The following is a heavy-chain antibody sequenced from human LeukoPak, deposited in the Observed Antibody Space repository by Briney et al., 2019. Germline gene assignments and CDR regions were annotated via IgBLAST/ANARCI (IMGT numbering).Heavy chain of an antibody. D-gene: IGHD1-26*01. Sequence: GGSLRLSCAASGFTFSNYDIHWVRQATGKGLEWVSGVGTAGDPFYTGSVKGRFTISGENAKNSLYLQMNSLRAGDTAVYYCARGSAIVGATGYYNGMDVWGQGTTVTVSS. CDR1: GFTFSNYD. CDR3: ARGSAIVGATGYYNGMDV. V-gene: IGHV3-13*05. J-gene: IGHJ6*02. CDR2: VGTAGDP.